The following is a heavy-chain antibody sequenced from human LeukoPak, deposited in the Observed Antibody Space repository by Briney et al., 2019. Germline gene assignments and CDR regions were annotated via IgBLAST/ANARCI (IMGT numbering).Heavy chain of an antibody. CDR3: ASAPLVGATTGWFDP. V-gene: IGHV3-30*03. CDR2: ISYDGSNK. D-gene: IGHD1-26*01. Sequence: GGSLRLSCAASGFTFSSYGMHWVRQAPGKGLEWVAVISYDGSNKYYADSVKGRFTISRDNSKNTLYLQMNSLRAEDTAVYYCASAPLVGATTGWFDPWGQGTLVTVSS. CDR1: GFTFSSYG. J-gene: IGHJ5*02.